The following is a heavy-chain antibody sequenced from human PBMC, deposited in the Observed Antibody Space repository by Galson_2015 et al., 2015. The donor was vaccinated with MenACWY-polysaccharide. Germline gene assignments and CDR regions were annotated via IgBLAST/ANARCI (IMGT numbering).Heavy chain of an antibody. J-gene: IGHJ4*02. CDR1: GFTISTYA. CDR2: ISSSGGTT. D-gene: IGHD3-10*01. CDR3: ARGRGSNYFDY. V-gene: IGHV3-23*01. Sequence: SLRHSCAASGFTISTYAMSWVRQSPGKGLEWVSTISSSGGTTAYADSVKGRFAMSRDKSQNALFLQLNDLGADDSALYYCARGRGSNYFDYWGQGTLVTVSS.